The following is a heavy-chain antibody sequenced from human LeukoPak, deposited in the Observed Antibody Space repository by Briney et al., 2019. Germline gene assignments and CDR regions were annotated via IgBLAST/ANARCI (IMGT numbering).Heavy chain of an antibody. CDR2: ISSSSSTI. D-gene: IGHD5-12*01. CDR1: GFTFSSYT. V-gene: IGHV3-48*01. Sequence: GGSLRLSCAASGFTFSSYTMNWVRQAPGKGLEWVSKISSSSSTIYYADSVKGRFTISRDNAKNSLYLQMNSLRAEETAVYYCARDSPQALAILHAFDIWGQGTMVTVSS. CDR3: ARDSPQALAILHAFDI. J-gene: IGHJ3*02.